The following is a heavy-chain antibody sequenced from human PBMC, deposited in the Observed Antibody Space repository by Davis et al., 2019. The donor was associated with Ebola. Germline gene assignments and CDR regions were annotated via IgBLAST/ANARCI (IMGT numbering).Heavy chain of an antibody. V-gene: IGHV4-59*01. Sequence: PSETLSLTCTVSGDSIGSYYWSWIRQPPGKGLEWIGYAASSGKSKYNPSLKSRVTISLDTSKNQFSLNLRSVTAADTALYYCARGGVYGLFYYYSMDVWGKGTTVSVSS. CDR2: AASSGKS. CDR3: ARGGVYGLFYYYSMDV. CDR1: GDSIGSYY. J-gene: IGHJ6*03. D-gene: IGHD3-10*01.